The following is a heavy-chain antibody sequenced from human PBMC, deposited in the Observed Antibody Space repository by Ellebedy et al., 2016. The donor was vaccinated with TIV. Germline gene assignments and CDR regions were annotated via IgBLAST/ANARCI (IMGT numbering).Heavy chain of an antibody. J-gene: IGHJ6*03. Sequence: SETLSLXCTVSGGSISNYRWSWIRQPAGKGLEWIGRIYASGSTNYNPSLKSRVTMSVDTSKNQFSLKLSSVTAADTAVYYCARGEYQLPQVTYYYYYMDVWGKGTTVTVSS. CDR1: GGSISNYR. D-gene: IGHD2-2*01. CDR3: ARGEYQLPQVTYYYYYMDV. V-gene: IGHV4-4*07. CDR2: IYASGST.